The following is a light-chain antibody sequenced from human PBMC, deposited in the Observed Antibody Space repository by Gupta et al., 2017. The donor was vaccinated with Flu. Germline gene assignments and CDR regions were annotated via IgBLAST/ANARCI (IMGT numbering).Light chain of an antibody. CDR1: QSVSRY. V-gene: IGKV3-11*01. CDR3: QQRSNCPLT. CDR2: DAS. Sequence: PATLSLSAGDRATLSCRASQSVSRYLAWYQQKPGQAPRLFIYDASNRASGVPARFSGSGSGTEFTLTISSLEPEDSAVYYCQQRSNCPLTFGGGTEVEIK. J-gene: IGKJ4*01.